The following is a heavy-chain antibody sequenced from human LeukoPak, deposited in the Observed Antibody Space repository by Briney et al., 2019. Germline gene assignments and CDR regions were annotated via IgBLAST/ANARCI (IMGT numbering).Heavy chain of an antibody. Sequence: PGGSLRLSCAASGFTFSSYAMSWIRQPPGKGLEWIGEINHSGSTNYNPSLKSRVTISVDTSKNQFSLKLSSVTAADTAVYYCARRTTSLGYCSGGSCSTGSNWFDPWGQGTLVTVSS. CDR3: ARRTTSLGYCSGGSCSTGSNWFDP. CDR2: INHSGST. CDR1: GFTFSSYA. V-gene: IGHV4-34*01. J-gene: IGHJ5*02. D-gene: IGHD2-15*01.